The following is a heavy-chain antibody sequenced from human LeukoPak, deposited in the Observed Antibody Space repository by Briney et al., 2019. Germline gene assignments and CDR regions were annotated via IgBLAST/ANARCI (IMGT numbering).Heavy chain of an antibody. Sequence: ASVKVSCKASGYTFTGYYMHWVRQAPGQGLEWMGRINPNSGGTNYAQKFQGRVTMTRDTSISTAYMELSRLRSDDTAVYYCASRGTAMGQNYYYYYYMDVWGKGTTVTVSS. CDR3: ASRGTAMGQNYYYYYYMDV. V-gene: IGHV1-2*06. J-gene: IGHJ6*03. D-gene: IGHD5-18*01. CDR2: INPNSGGT. CDR1: GYTFTGYY.